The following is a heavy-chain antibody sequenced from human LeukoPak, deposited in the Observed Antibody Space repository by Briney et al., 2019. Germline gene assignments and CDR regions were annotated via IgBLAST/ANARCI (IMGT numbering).Heavy chain of an antibody. CDR3: VKGSSRSGMDV. D-gene: IGHD6-6*01. J-gene: IGHJ6*02. V-gene: IGHV3-21*01. Sequence: GGSLRPSCAASGFTLSSYSMNWVRQAPGKGLEWVSSISSSSSYIYYADSVKGRFTISRDNAKNSLYLQMNSLRAEDTAVYYCVKGSSRSGMDVWGQGTTVTVSS. CDR2: ISSSSSYI. CDR1: GFTLSSYS.